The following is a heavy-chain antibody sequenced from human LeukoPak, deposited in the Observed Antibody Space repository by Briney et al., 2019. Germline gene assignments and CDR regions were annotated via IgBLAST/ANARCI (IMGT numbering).Heavy chain of an antibody. D-gene: IGHD2-2*01. J-gene: IGHJ6*03. V-gene: IGHV3-30*02. CDR3: AKDRQVVPAFYYYYMDV. Sequence: PGGSLRLSCAASGFTFSSYGMHWVRQAPGKGLEWVAFIRYDGSNKYYADSVKVRFTISRDNSKNTLYLQMNSLRAEDTAVYYCAKDRQVVPAFYYYYMDVWGKGTTVTVSS. CDR2: IRYDGSNK. CDR1: GFTFSSYG.